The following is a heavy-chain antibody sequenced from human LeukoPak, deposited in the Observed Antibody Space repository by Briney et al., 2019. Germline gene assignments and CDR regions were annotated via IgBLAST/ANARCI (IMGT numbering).Heavy chain of an antibody. Sequence: GASVKVSCKASGYTFTSYGISWVRQAPGQGLEWMGWISAYNGNTNYAQKLQGRVTMTTDTSTSTAYMELSSLRSEGTAVYYCARNLAARGKDYWGQGTLVTVSS. CDR2: ISAYNGNT. CDR1: GYTFTSYG. V-gene: IGHV1-18*01. D-gene: IGHD3-10*01. CDR3: ARNLAARGKDY. J-gene: IGHJ4*02.